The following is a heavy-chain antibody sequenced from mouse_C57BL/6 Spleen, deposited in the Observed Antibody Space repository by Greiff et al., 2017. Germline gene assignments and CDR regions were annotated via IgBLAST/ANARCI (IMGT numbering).Heavy chain of an antibody. CDR3: ARDYGSSYGSWYFDV. J-gene: IGHJ1*03. V-gene: IGHV5-9*01. CDR2: ISGGGGNT. D-gene: IGHD1-1*01. Sequence: EVHLVESGGGLVKPGGSLKLSCAASGFTFSSYTMSWVRQTPEKRLEWVATISGGGGNTYYPDSVKGRFTISRDNAKNTLYLQMSSLRSEDTALYYCARDYGSSYGSWYFDVWGTGTTVTVSS. CDR1: GFTFSSYT.